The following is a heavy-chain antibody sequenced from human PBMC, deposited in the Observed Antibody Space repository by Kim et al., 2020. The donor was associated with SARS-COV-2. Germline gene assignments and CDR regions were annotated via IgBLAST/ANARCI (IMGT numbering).Heavy chain of an antibody. D-gene: IGHD5-18*01. CDR3: ARDRDGYSYGSSGMDV. Sequence: SVKGRFTSSRDNSKNTVYLQVNRLRAEDTAVYYCARDRDGYSYGSSGMDVWGQGTTVTVSS. J-gene: IGHJ6*02. V-gene: IGHV3-30*07.